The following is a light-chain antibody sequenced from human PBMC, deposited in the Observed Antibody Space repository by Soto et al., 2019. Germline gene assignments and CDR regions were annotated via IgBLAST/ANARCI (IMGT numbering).Light chain of an antibody. Sequence: QSALTQPASVSGSPGQSITISCSGTSSDVGAYDFVSWYQHHSGKAPKLIISEVTDRPSAVSSRFSGSKSGNTASLTISGLQAEDEADYYCTSYTTSGTYGFGTGTRAPS. CDR3: TSYTTSGTYG. CDR1: SSDVGAYDF. J-gene: IGLJ1*01. CDR2: EVT. V-gene: IGLV2-14*01.